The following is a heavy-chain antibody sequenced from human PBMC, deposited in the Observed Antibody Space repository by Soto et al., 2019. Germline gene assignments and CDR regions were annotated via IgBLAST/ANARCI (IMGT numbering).Heavy chain of an antibody. Sequence: QVQLVESGGGVVQPGRSLRLSCAASGFTFSSYGMHWVRQAPGKGLEWVAVISDDGSNKYYADSLKGRFTISRDNSKNTLSLQTNSLRAEDTAVYYCAKEWVYDTSGWSFDYWGQGTLVTVSS. CDR1: GFTFSSYG. V-gene: IGHV3-30*18. D-gene: IGHD3-22*01. CDR2: ISDDGSNK. CDR3: AKEWVYDTSGWSFDY. J-gene: IGHJ4*02.